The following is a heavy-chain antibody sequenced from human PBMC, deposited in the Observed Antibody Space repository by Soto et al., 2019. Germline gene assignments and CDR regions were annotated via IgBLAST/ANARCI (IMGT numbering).Heavy chain of an antibody. V-gene: IGHV3-74*01. D-gene: IGHD2-15*01. J-gene: IGHJ6*03. Sequence: EVQLVESGGDLVQPGGSLRLSCAASGFTFSSHWMYWVRQAPGKGLVWLSRTNSDGTNTSYADSVKGRFTISRDNAKNTVYLQINSLRVEDTAVYYCVRGGSCSGGRCSSYYYYYMDVWGKGTTVTVSS. CDR3: VRGGSCSGGRCSSYYYYYMDV. CDR1: GFTFSSHW. CDR2: TNSDGTNT.